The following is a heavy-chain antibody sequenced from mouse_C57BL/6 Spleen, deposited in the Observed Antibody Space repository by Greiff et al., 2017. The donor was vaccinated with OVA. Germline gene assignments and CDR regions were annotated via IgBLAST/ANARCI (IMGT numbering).Heavy chain of an antibody. CDR3: ARYGYDVFPHYYAMGY. V-gene: IGHV1-55*01. J-gene: IGHJ4*01. D-gene: IGHD2-2*01. Sequence: QVQLQQPGAELVKPGASVKMSCKASGYTFTSYWITWVKQRPGQGLEWIGDIYPGSGSTNYNEKFKSKATLTVDTSSSTAYMQLSSLTSEDSAVYYCARYGYDVFPHYYAMGYWGQGTSVTVSS. CDR2: IYPGSGST. CDR1: GYTFTSYW.